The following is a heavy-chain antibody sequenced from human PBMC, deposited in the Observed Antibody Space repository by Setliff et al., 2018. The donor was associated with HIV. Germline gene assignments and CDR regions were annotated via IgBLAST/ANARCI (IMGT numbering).Heavy chain of an antibody. D-gene: IGHD5-12*01. J-gene: IGHJ4*02. CDR1: GFTLDRFW. CDR3: HSGYDTEEQSYFDY. Sequence: GGTRRLSWAAAGFTLDRFWMHWVRQAPGKGLVWVSLVNRGVSSTTYADSVKDRFTISRANAKNTLYLQMNSLRAEDTGVYYCHSGYDTEEQSYFDYWGQGALVTVSS. CDR2: VNRGVSST. V-gene: IGHV3-74*01.